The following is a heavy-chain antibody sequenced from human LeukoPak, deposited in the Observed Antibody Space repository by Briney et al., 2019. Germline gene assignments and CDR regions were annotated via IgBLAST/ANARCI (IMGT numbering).Heavy chain of an antibody. V-gene: IGHV4-59*01. CDR3: ARVSDILTGYYPWAFDM. Sequence: SQTLSLTCTFPGGSISSYYSSWIRQPPGKGLEWIGFIYYSGRTNYKHSLKSRVTISIDPSKLEFSLKLSSVTVADTAVYYCARVSDILTGYYPWAFDMWGQGTMLTVSS. CDR2: IYYSGRT. D-gene: IGHD3-9*01. J-gene: IGHJ3*02. CDR1: GGSISSYY.